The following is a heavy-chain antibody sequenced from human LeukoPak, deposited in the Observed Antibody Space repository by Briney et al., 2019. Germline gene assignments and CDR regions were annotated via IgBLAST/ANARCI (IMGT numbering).Heavy chain of an antibody. CDR1: GFTFSSYV. V-gene: IGHV3-30*04. CDR2: ISYDGSNK. CDR3: AKDRLLNCRGDCYIFDY. J-gene: IGHJ4*02. D-gene: IGHD2-21*02. Sequence: GGSLRLSCAASGFTFSSYVMHWVRQAPGKGLEWVAVISYDGSNKYYADSVKGRFTISRDNSKNTLYLQVNGLRTEDTAVYYCAKDRLLNCRGDCYIFDYWGQGTVVTVSS.